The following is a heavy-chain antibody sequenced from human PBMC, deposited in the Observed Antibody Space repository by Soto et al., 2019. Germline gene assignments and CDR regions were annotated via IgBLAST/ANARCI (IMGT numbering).Heavy chain of an antibody. V-gene: IGHV1-69*06. CDR3: ARRYCSSTSCYLGGYYDNGMDV. D-gene: IGHD2-2*01. CDR1: GGTFSSYA. CDR2: IIPIFGTA. J-gene: IGHJ6*02. Sequence: GASVKVSCKASGGTFSSYAISWVRQAPGQGLEWMGGIIPIFGTANYAQKFQGRVTITADKSTSTAYMELSSLRSEDTAVYYCARRYCSSTSCYLGGYYDNGMDVWGQGTTVTVSS.